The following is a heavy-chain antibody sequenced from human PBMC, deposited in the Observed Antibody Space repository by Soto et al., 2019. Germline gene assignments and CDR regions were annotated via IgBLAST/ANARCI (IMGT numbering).Heavy chain of an antibody. V-gene: IGHV4-59*01. J-gene: IGHJ5*02. Sequence: QVQLQESSPRLVKPSETLSLTCSVSGDSISSYYWSWIRQPPGKGLEWIGYIYYSGSTNYNPSFKSRVTISVDTPKNQFSLKLTSVTAADTAVYYCARGVATIGPWGQGTLVIVSS. D-gene: IGHD5-12*01. CDR2: IYYSGST. CDR1: GDSISSYY. CDR3: ARGVATIGP.